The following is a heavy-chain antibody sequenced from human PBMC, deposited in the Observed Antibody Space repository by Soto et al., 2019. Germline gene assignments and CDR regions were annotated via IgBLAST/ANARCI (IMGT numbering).Heavy chain of an antibody. CDR2: ISYDGSNK. V-gene: IGHV3-30-3*01. J-gene: IGHJ4*02. CDR1: GFTFSSYA. D-gene: IGHD2-15*01. Sequence: GGSLRLSCAASGFTFSSYAMHWVRQAPGKGLEWVAVISYDGSNKYYADSVKGRFTISRDNSKNTLYLQMNSLRAEDTAVYYCARPPGGWDCSGGSCYSFDYWGQGTLVTVSS. CDR3: ARPPGGWDCSGGSCYSFDY.